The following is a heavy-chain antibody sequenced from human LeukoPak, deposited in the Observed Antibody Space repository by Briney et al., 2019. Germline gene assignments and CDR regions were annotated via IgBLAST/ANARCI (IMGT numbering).Heavy chain of an antibody. CDR2: ISAYNGTT. CDR3: ARDPFRYCTNGVCYSNWFDP. V-gene: IGHV1-18*01. D-gene: IGHD2-8*01. CDR1: GYTFTSYG. J-gene: IGHJ5*02. Sequence: ASVKVSCKASGYTFTSYGISWMRQAPGQGLEWMGWISAYNGTTNYAQKLQGRVTMTTDTSTSTAYMELRSLRSDDTAVYYCARDPFRYCTNGVCYSNWFDPWGQGTLVTVSS.